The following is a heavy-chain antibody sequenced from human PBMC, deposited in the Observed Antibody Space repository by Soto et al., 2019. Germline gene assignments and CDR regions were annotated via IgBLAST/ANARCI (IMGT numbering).Heavy chain of an antibody. D-gene: IGHD5-12*01. CDR3: ARESGGATATLDYYYFYMDV. CDR1: GDTFTDYY. Sequence: QVQLVQSGAEVKKPGASVTVSCRSSGDTFTDYYMHWVRQAPGQGLEWMGWINPNSGVTKYAQKFQGWVTMTRDTSIRTFYMQLSRLRSDDTALYYCARESGGATATLDYYYFYMDVWGTGTTVPVSS. CDR2: INPNSGVT. J-gene: IGHJ6*03. V-gene: IGHV1-2*04.